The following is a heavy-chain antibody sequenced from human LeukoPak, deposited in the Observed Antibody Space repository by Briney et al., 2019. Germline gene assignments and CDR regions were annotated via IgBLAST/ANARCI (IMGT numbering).Heavy chain of an antibody. CDR1: GGSISSYY. CDR2: IYYSGGT. V-gene: IGHV4-59*01. J-gene: IGHJ6*03. D-gene: IGHD3-10*01. CDR3: ARGQTMVRGVIITPSYYYMDV. Sequence: SETLSLTCTVSGGSISSYYWSWIRQPPGKGLGWIGYIYYSGGTNYNPSLKSRVTISVDTSKNQFSLKLSSVTAADTAVYYCARGQTMVRGVIITPSYYYMDVWGKGTTVTVSS.